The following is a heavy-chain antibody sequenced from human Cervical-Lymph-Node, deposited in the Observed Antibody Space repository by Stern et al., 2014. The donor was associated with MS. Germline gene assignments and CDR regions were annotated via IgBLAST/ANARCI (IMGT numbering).Heavy chain of an antibody. CDR1: GFSFSDYY. CDR2: ISGSTSYT. CDR3: ARGYSSGWYAGSDY. J-gene: IGHJ4*02. Sequence: VQLVESGGGLVKPGGSLRLSCAASGFSFSDYYMSWIRQAPGKGLEWVTSISGSTSYTKYADSVKGRFTISRDNTKNSLYLQMNSLSAEDTAVYYCARGYSSGWYAGSDYWGQGSLVTVSS. V-gene: IGHV3-11*06. D-gene: IGHD6-19*01.